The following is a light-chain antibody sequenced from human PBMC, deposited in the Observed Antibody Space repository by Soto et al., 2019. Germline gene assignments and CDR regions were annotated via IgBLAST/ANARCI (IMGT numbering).Light chain of an antibody. CDR2: AAS. CDR3: QHSYSTPIT. V-gene: IGKV1-39*01. Sequence: DIQMTQSPSSLSASVVDRVTITCRASQSIASRLNCYQQKPGKAPKLLIYAASILQSVVPSRFSGSASGTDFTLTISSLQPEDSTTYYCQHSYSTPITFGQGTRLEIK. CDR1: QSIASR. J-gene: IGKJ5*01.